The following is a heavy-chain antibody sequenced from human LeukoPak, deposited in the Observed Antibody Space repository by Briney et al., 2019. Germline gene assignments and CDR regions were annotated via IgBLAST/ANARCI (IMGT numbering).Heavy chain of an antibody. CDR2: INTSGST. J-gene: IGHJ4*02. CDR1: GGSISSGSYY. D-gene: IGHD3-10*01. CDR3: ARGDEIRDYYGSGSPVDY. V-gene: IGHV4-61*02. Sequence: SETLSLTCTVSGGSISSGSYYWSWIRQPAGKGLEWIGRINTSGSTNYNPSLKSRVTISVDTSKNQFSLKLSSVTAADTAVYYCARGDEIRDYYGSGSPVDYWGQGTLVTVSS.